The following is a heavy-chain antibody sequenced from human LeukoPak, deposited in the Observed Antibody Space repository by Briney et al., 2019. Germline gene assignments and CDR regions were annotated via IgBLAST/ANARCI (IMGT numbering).Heavy chain of an antibody. CDR1: GFTLGVYT. J-gene: IGHJ4*02. V-gene: IGHV3-49*03. CDR3: TRDRYCFYCDF. D-gene: IGHD1-26*01. Sequence: GGSLRHSCTASGFTLGVYTMSWFRQGPGKGGEGVGFSRSKASGQTTEYAASVKGRFTISRDDSKTIAYLHMNGLQTDDTAVYYCTRDRYCFYCDFWGQGTLVTVSS. CDR2: SRSKASGQTT.